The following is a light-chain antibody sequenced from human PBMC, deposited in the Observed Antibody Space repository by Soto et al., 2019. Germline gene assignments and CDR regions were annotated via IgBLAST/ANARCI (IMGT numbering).Light chain of an antibody. CDR3: QQTHSTPQS. Sequence: DIQMTQSPSSLSASVGDRVTITCRASQSIITYLNWYQLKPGKAPKLLIHGASSLQSGVPSRFSGSGYGTDFSLTINSLQPEDFASYYCQQTHSTPQSFGGGTKVEIK. V-gene: IGKV1-39*01. CDR1: QSIITY. J-gene: IGKJ4*01. CDR2: GAS.